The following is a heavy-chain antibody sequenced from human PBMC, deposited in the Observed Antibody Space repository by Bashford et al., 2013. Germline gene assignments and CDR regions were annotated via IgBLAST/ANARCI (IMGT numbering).Heavy chain of an antibody. D-gene: IGHD5-18*01. Sequence: VASVKVSCKASGYTFTSYGISWVRQAPGQGLEWMGWISAYNGNTNYAQKLQGRVTMTTDTSTSTAYMELRSLRSDDTAVYYCARVEYSYGLVGLIGVEVDYWGQGTLVTVSS. V-gene: IGHV1-18*01. CDR1: GYTFTSYG. J-gene: IGHJ4*02. CDR3: ARVEYSYGLVGLIGVEVDY. CDR2: ISAYNGNT.